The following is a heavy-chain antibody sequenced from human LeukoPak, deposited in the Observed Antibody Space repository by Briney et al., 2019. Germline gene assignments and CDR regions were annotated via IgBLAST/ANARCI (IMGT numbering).Heavy chain of an antibody. V-gene: IGHV3-33*08. CDR2: IWYDGSNK. CDR1: GFTFSSYG. J-gene: IGHJ4*02. Sequence: PGGSLRLSCAASGFTFSSYGMHWVRQAPGKGLEWVAVIWYDGSNKYYADSVKGRFTISRDNAKNSLYLQMNSLRAEDTAVYYCARDKPKPVYDILTGYYTDYFDYWGQGTLVTVSS. D-gene: IGHD3-9*01. CDR3: ARDKPKPVYDILTGYYTDYFDY.